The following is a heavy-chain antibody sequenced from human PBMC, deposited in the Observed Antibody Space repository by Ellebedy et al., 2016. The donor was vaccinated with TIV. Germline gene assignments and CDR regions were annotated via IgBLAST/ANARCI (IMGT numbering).Heavy chain of an antibody. D-gene: IGHD1-26*01. CDR2: INTNTGNP. CDR1: GYTFTSYT. Sequence: AASVKVSCKASGYTFTSYTMDWVRQAPGQGLEWMGWINTNTGNPTYAQGFTGRFVLSLDTSVSTAYLQIDSLEPEDTAAYYCARYAVGTTGGFDYWGQGTLVTVSS. V-gene: IGHV7-4-1*01. CDR3: ARYAVGTTGGFDY. J-gene: IGHJ4*02.